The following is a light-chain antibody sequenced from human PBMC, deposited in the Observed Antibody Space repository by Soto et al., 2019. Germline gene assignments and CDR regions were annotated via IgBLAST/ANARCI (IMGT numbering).Light chain of an antibody. CDR3: AAWDDSLRVVL. Sequence: QSVLTQPPSASGTPGQRVTISCSGGRSNIGGYNYVYRFQQYPGTAPKVLVFGTNLRPSGVPDRFSASKSGTSGSLTISGLRFEDEADYYCAAWDDSLRVVLFGGGTQLTVL. J-gene: IGLJ2*01. CDR1: RSNIGGYNY. CDR2: GTN. V-gene: IGLV1-47*02.